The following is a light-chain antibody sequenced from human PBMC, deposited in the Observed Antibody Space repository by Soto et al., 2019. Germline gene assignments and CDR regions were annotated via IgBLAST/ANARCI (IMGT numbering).Light chain of an antibody. CDR3: AAWDDSLNGRM. Sequence: QSVLTQPPSASGTPGQRVTISCSGSKSNVGSNAVTWYHQFPGTAPKLLIYSNNERPSGVPDRFSGSKSGTSASLAIIGLQSEDEGDYYCAAWDDSLNGRMFGGGTQLTVL. V-gene: IGLV1-44*01. CDR2: SNN. CDR1: KSNVGSNA. J-gene: IGLJ3*02.